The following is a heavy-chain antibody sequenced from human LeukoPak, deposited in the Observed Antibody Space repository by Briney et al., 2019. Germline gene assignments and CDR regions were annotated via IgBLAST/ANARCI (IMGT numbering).Heavy chain of an antibody. CDR3: AKDQDYDFWSGYYGLYNWFDP. CDR2: ISGSGGST. Sequence: GGSLRLSCGASGFTLSSYAMSWVRQAPGKGLEWVSAISGSGGSTYYADSVKGRFTISRDNSKNTLYLQMNSLRAEDAAVYYCAKDQDYDFWSGYYGLYNWFDPWGQGTLVTVSS. J-gene: IGHJ5*02. D-gene: IGHD3-3*01. CDR1: GFTLSSYA. V-gene: IGHV3-23*01.